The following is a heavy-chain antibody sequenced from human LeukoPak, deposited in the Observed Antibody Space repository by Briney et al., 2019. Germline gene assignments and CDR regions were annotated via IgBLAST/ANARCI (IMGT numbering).Heavy chain of an antibody. J-gene: IGHJ4*02. CDR3: ARDGPDFWSGSYDY. D-gene: IGHD3-3*01. CDR2: ISGSGGST. Sequence: GGSLRLSCAASGFTFSSYAMSWVRQAPGKGLEWVSAISGSGGSTYYADSVKGRFTISRDNSKNTLYLQMNSLRAEDTAVYYCARDGPDFWSGSYDYWGQGTLVTVSS. CDR1: GFTFSSYA. V-gene: IGHV3-23*01.